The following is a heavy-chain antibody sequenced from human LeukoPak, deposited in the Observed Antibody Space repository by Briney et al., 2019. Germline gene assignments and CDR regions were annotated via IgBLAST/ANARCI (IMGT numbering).Heavy chain of an antibody. V-gene: IGHV3-23*01. J-gene: IGHJ4*02. D-gene: IGHD3-16*02. Sequence: GGSLRLSCAASGFTFISCAMSWVRQAPGKGLEWVSAISGSSGSTYYADSVKGRFTISRDNSKNTLYLQMNSLRAEDTAVYYCAKTPNDYVWGSYRSFDYWGQGTLVTVSS. CDR2: ISGSSGST. CDR1: GFTFISCA. CDR3: AKTPNDYVWGSYRSFDY.